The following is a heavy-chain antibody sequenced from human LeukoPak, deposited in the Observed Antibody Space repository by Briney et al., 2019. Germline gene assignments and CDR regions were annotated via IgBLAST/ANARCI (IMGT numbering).Heavy chain of an antibody. V-gene: IGHV3-23*01. J-gene: IGHJ4*02. D-gene: IGHD6-6*01. CDR2: ISGSGGST. Sequence: PGGSLGLSCAASGFAFSSYAMSWVRQAPGKGLEWVSAISGSGGSTYYADSVKGRFTISRDNSKNTLYLQMNSLRAEDTAVYYCAKDSRIAARPGAFDYWGQGTLVTVSS. CDR1: GFAFSSYA. CDR3: AKDSRIAARPGAFDY.